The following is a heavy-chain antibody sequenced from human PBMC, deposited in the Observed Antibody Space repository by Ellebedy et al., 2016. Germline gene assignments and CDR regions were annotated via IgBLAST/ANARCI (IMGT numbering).Heavy chain of an antibody. CDR3: ARVDTVTTVNYYYYGMDV. D-gene: IGHD4-17*01. Sequence: GGSLRLSCKGSGYSFTSYWISWVRQMPGKGLEWMGRIDPSDSYTNYSPSFQGHVTISADKSISTAYLQWSSLKASDTAMYYCARVDTVTTVNYYYYGMDVWGQGTTVTVSS. V-gene: IGHV5-10-1*01. CDR2: IDPSDSYT. J-gene: IGHJ6*02. CDR1: GYSFTSYW.